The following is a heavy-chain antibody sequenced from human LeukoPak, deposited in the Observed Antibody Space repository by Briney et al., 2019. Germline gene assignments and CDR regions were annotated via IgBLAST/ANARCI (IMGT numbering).Heavy chain of an antibody. CDR1: GGSISSYY. CDR3: AREDGYNHYAFDI. V-gene: IGHV4-59*01. Sequence: SETLSLTCTVSGGSISSYYWSWIRQPPGKGLEWIGYIYYSGSTNYNPSLKSRVTISVDTSKNQFSLKLSSVTAAETAVYYCAREDGYNHYAFDIWGQGTMVTVSS. CDR2: IYYSGST. J-gene: IGHJ3*02. D-gene: IGHD5-24*01.